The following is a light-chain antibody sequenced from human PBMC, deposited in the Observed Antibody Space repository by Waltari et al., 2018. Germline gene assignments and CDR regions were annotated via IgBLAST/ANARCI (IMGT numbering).Light chain of an antibody. V-gene: IGLV1-44*01. CDR3: AAWDDSLNWV. CDR1: SSNIGSST. CDR2: SNN. Sequence: QSVLTQPPSASGTPGQRVTISCSGSSSNIGSSTLNWYQQLPGTAPKLLIYSNNQRPSGVPDRFSGSKSGTSASLAISGLQSEDEADYYCAAWDDSLNWVFGGGTKLTVL. J-gene: IGLJ3*02.